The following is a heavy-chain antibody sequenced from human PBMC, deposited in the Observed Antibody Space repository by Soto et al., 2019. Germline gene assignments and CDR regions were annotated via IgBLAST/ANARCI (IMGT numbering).Heavy chain of an antibody. CDR1: GYTLTEFS. D-gene: IGHD4-17*01. Sequence: ASVEVSCKVSGYTLTEFSMHRVRQAPGKGLEWLGGCDSEDGETFYAQKFQGRVTMTEDTSTDTAYMELSSLRSEDTAVYYCATGTTYEFEYWAQGTLVPVSS. CDR2: CDSEDGET. CDR3: ATGTTYEFEY. J-gene: IGHJ4*02. V-gene: IGHV1-24*01.